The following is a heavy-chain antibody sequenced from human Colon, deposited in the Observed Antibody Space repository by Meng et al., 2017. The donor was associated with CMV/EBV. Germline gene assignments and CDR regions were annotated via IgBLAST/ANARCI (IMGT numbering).Heavy chain of an antibody. Sequence: QVQLVESGGGVVQPRGSLRLSCVTSGISFSNSGMHWVRQAPGKGLEWVVFIRNDGSEIYYVDSVKGRFTISRDNSKNTVYLQMNSLRVEDTGVYYCVKGKGRTALDYWGQGSLVTVSS. V-gene: IGHV3-30*02. J-gene: IGHJ4*02. D-gene: IGHD3-10*01. CDR3: VKGKGRTALDY. CDR1: GISFSNSG. CDR2: IRNDGSEI.